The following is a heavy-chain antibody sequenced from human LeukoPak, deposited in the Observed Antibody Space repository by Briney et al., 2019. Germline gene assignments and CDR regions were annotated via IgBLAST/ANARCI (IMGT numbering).Heavy chain of an antibody. CDR3: AKSGYSYGYAFDI. J-gene: IGHJ3*02. D-gene: IGHD5-18*01. V-gene: IGHV4-4*07. CDR1: AYSISSDYY. Sequence: SETLSLTCTVSAYSISSDYYWSWIRQPAGKGLEWIGRIYTSGSTNYNPSLKSRVTMSVDTSKNQFSLKLSSVTAADTAVYYCAKSGYSYGYAFDIWGQGTMVTVSS. CDR2: IYTSGST.